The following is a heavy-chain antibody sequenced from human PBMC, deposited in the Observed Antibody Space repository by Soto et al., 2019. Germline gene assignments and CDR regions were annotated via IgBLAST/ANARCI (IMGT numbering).Heavy chain of an antibody. D-gene: IGHD4-4*01. J-gene: IGHJ4*02. CDR2: ISGYNGET. Sequence: QVQLVQSGTQVKKPGASVKVPCKASGYIFRDYGISWIRQAPGQGLEWMGYISGYNGETNYSQRLQGRVTMTADTTTNTVYLELRNLRSDDTAVYYCAKTDYTTWVVDNWGQGTLVSVSS. V-gene: IGHV1-18*01. CDR1: GYIFRDYG. CDR3: AKTDYTTWVVDN.